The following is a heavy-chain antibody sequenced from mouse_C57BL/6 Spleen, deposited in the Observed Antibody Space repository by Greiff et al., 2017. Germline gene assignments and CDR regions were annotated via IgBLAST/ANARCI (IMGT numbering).Heavy chain of an antibody. D-gene: IGHD2-5*01. CDR3: ARAPYSNYYFDY. J-gene: IGHJ2*01. Sequence: EVKLVESGGGLVKPGGSLKLSCAASGFTFSDYGMHWVRQAPETGLEWVAYISSGSSTIYYADTVKGRFTISRDNAKNTLFLQMTSLRSEDTAMYYCARAPYSNYYFDYWGQGTTLTVSS. CDR2: ISSGSSTI. CDR1: GFTFSDYG. V-gene: IGHV5-17*01.